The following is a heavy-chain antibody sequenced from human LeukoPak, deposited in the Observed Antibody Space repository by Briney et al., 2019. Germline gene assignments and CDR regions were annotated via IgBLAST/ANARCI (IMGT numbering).Heavy chain of an antibody. CDR1: GFTFSNYA. V-gene: IGHV3-23*01. D-gene: IGHD2-2*01. J-gene: IGHJ4*02. Sequence: GRSLRLSCGASGFTFSNYAMSWVRQAPGKGLEWVSGINDNGSTRFYAASVKGRFTSSRDNPKNTLYLQMNGLRVEDTAVYYCAKDRGGCSSTSCYAFDYWGQGTLVTVSS. CDR2: INDNGSTR. CDR3: AKDRGGCSSTSCYAFDY.